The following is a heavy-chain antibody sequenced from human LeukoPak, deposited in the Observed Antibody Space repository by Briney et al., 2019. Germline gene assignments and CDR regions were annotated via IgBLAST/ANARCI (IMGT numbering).Heavy chain of an antibody. D-gene: IGHD3-3*01. CDR3: AREGYYDFWSGPLPLDY. CDR2: ISSNGGST. J-gene: IGHJ4*02. CDR1: GFTFSSYA. Sequence: GGXLRLSCAASGFTFSSYAMHWVRQAPGKGLEYVSAISSNGGSTYYANSVKGRFTISRDNSKNTLYLQMGSLRAEDMAVYYCAREGYYDFWSGPLPLDYWGQGTLVTVSS. V-gene: IGHV3-64*01.